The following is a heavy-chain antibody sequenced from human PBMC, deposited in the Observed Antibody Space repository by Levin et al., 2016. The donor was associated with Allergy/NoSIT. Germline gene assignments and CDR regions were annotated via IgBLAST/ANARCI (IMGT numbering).Heavy chain of an antibody. J-gene: IGHJ6*02. CDR1: GIAFYNFW. Sequence: GESLKISCAASGIAFYNFWFHWVRQAPGKGLVWVSRIKGDGSGTSYADSVKGRFTISRDNAKNTLYLQMNSLRAEDTAVYYCVRDWHYGMDVWGQGTTVTVSS. V-gene: IGHV3-74*01. CDR3: VRDWHYGMDV. CDR2: IKGDGSGT.